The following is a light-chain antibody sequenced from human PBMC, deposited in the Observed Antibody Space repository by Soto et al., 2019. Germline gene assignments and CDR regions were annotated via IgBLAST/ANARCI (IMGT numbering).Light chain of an antibody. CDR2: DAS. Sequence: DIQMTKSPSTLSASVGDRVTITCRASQNVNKWLAWFQQKPGKVPKLLIFDASTLQTGVPSRFGGGGSGTEFTLTISGLQPDDFATYYCQQYNSYSPWTFGPGTKVDNK. J-gene: IGKJ1*01. CDR3: QQYNSYSPWT. V-gene: IGKV1-5*01. CDR1: QNVNKW.